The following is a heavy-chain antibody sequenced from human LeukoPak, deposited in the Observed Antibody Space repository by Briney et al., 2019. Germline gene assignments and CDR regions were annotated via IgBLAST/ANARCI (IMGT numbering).Heavy chain of an antibody. Sequence: SETLSLTCTVSGGSISSYYWNWIRQPPGKGLQWIGYISYSGSTNYNPSLKSRVTISVDTSKNQFSLKLSSVTAADTAVYYCARGGTRRFDYWGQGTLVTVSS. CDR2: ISYSGST. CDR3: ARGGTRRFDY. J-gene: IGHJ4*02. V-gene: IGHV4-59*12. CDR1: GGSISSYY.